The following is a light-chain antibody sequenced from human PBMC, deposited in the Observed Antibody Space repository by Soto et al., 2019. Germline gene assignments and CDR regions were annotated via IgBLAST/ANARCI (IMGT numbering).Light chain of an antibody. J-gene: IGLJ2*01. CDR3: AAWDDSLRGPV. CDR1: SSNIGTNY. V-gene: IGLV1-47*02. CDR2: SNN. Sequence: QSVLTQPPSASGTPGQRVTISCSGSSSNIGTNYVYWYQQLPGTAPKLLLYSNNQRPSGVPDRFSGSKSGTSASLAISGLRSEDEADYYCAAWDDSLRGPVFGGGTKLTVL.